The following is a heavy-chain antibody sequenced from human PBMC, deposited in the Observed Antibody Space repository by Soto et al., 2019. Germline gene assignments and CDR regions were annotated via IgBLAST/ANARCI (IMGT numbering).Heavy chain of an antibody. J-gene: IGHJ6*02. CDR2: ISAYNGNT. CDR3: ASVNYDFWSGSTPADV. CDR1: GYTFTSYD. Sequence: ASVKVSCKASGYTFTSYDISWVRQAPGQGLEWMGWISAYNGNTNYAQKLQGRVTMTTDTSTSTAYMELRSLRSDDTAVYYCASVNYDFWSGSTPADVWGQGTTVTVSS. V-gene: IGHV1-18*01. D-gene: IGHD3-3*01.